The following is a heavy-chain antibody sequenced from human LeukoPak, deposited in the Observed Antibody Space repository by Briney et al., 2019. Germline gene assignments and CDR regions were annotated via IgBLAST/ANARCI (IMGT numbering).Heavy chain of an antibody. J-gene: IGHJ4*02. CDR3: TTKRVGAPAFDY. CDR2: IKSKTDGGTT. Sequence: PGGSLRLSCAASGFTFSNAWMNWVRQAPGKGLGWVGRIKSKTDGGTTDYAAPVKGRFTISRDDSKNTLYLQMNSLKTEDTAVYYCTTKRVGAPAFDYWGQGTLVTASS. V-gene: IGHV3-15*07. D-gene: IGHD1-26*01. CDR1: GFTFSNAW.